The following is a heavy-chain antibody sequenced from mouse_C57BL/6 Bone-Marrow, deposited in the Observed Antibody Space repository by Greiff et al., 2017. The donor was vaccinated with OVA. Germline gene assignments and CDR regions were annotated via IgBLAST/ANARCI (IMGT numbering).Heavy chain of an antibody. J-gene: IGHJ3*01. CDR1: GYTFTSYW. CDR2: IDPSDSYT. V-gene: IGHV1-69*01. Sequence: QVQLQQPGAELVMPGASVKLSCKASGYTFTSYWMHWVKPRPGQGLEWIGEIDPSDSYTNYNQKFKGKSTLTVDKSSSTAYMQLSSLTSEDSAVYYCARSRANWDVAWFAYWGQGTLVTVSA. D-gene: IGHD4-1*01. CDR3: ARSRANWDVAWFAY.